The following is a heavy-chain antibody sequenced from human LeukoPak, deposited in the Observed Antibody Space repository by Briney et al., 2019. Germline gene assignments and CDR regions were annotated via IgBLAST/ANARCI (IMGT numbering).Heavy chain of an antibody. J-gene: IGHJ6*03. D-gene: IGHD2-15*01. CDR2: MNPNSGNT. Sequence: ASVKVSCKASGYTFTSYDISWVRQATGQGLEWMGWMNPNSGNTGYAQKFQGRVTITRNTSINTAYMELSSLRSEDTAVYYCARRPQVAKYYYYYMDVWGKGTTVTVSS. CDR3: ARRPQVAKYYYYYMDV. CDR1: GYTFTSYD. V-gene: IGHV1-8*03.